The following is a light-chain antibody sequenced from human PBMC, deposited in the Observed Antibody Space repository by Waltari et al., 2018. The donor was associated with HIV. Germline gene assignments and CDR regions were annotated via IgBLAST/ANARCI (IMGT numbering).Light chain of an antibody. CDR2: DAS. Sequence: EVVFTQSPATLSLSPGERATLSCRASQSISSYLAGYQQRPGQAPRLLIYDASTRATVIPARCSGSGSVTDFTLTVSSLEPEDFAIYYCQQRSNWPPTYTFGQGTKLEIK. CDR1: QSISSY. V-gene: IGKV3-11*01. CDR3: QQRSNWPPTYT. J-gene: IGKJ2*01.